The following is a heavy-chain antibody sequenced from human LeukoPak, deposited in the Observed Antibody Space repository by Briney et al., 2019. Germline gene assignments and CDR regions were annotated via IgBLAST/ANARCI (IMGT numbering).Heavy chain of an antibody. J-gene: IGHJ4*02. CDR1: GGSISNFY. CDR3: AGETTGAGTARPFDY. Sequence: PSETLSLTCTVSGGSISNFYWSWIRQPAGKTLEWIGRIYSSGSTNYNPSLKSRVTMSLDTSKNQFSLKLSSVTAADTALYFCAGETTGAGTARPFDYWGQGTLVTVSS. V-gene: IGHV4-4*07. CDR2: IYSSGST. D-gene: IGHD6-13*01.